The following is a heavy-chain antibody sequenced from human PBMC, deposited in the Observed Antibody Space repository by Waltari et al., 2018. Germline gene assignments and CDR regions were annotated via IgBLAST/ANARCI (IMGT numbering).Heavy chain of an antibody. CDR1: GYSISSGYY. D-gene: IGHD3-22*01. CDR3: ARLHASYYYDSSGYSSFGMDV. Sequence: QVQLQESGPGLVKPSETLSLTCAVSGYSISSGYYWGWIRQPPGKGLEWIGSSYHSGSTYYNPSLKSRVTISVDTSKNQFSLKLSSVTAADTAVYYCARLHASYYYDSSGYSSFGMDVWGQGTTVTVSS. V-gene: IGHV4-38-2*01. J-gene: IGHJ6*02. CDR2: SYHSGST.